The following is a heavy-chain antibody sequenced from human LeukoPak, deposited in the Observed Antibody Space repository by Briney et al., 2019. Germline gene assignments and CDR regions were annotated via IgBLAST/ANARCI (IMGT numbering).Heavy chain of an antibody. D-gene: IGHD1-26*01. J-gene: IGHJ6*02. V-gene: IGHV3-53*01. CDR1: GFIVSSNY. CDR2: IYSGGST. CDR3: ARIKSGIDF. Sequence: GGSLRLSCAASGFIVSSNYMTWVRQAPGKGLEWVSVIYSGGSTYYADSVKGRFTISRDNSKNTLYVQMNSLRADDTAVYYCARIKSGIDFWGQGTTVTVSS.